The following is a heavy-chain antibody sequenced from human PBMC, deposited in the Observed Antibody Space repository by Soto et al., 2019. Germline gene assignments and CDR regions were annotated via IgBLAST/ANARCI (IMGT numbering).Heavy chain of an antibody. D-gene: IGHD5-18*01. J-gene: IGHJ4*02. CDR2: IYYSGST. CDR3: AIGGYNFGPMKY. V-gene: IGHV4-31*03. Sequence: QVQLQESGPRLVKPSQTLSLTCIVSGGSISSGGFYWSWIRQHPGKGLEWIGYIYYSGSTCYNPSLKSRVSISVDMSKNQFSLELTSMTAADTAVYYCAIGGYNFGPMKYWGPGTLVTVSS. CDR1: GGSISSGGFY.